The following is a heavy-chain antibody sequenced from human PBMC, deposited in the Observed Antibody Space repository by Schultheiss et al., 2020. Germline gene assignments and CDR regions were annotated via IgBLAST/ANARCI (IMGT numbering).Heavy chain of an antibody. V-gene: IGHV4-31*03. Sequence: SETLSLTCTVSGGSISSGGYYWSWIRQHPGKGLEWIGSIYYSGSTYYNPSLKSRVTISVDTSKNQFSLKLSSVTAADTAVYYCARERVVPAAMAFYYYYYMDVWGKGTTVTVSS. D-gene: IGHD2-2*01. CDR2: IYYSGST. CDR3: ARERVVPAAMAFYYYYYMDV. J-gene: IGHJ6*03. CDR1: GGSISSGGYY.